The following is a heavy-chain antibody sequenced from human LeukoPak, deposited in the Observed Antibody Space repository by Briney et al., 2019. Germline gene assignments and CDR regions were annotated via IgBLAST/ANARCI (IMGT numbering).Heavy chain of an antibody. CDR2: INSNTGGT. Sequence: GASVKVSCKASGYTFTGYHIHWVRQAPGQGLEWMGWINSNTGGTNYARKFQGRVTLTRDTSITTAYMEMISLRSDDTAVYYCARDRPGYSSWFDPWGQGTLATVSS. D-gene: IGHD6-19*01. V-gene: IGHV1-2*02. CDR1: GYTFTGYH. CDR3: ARDRPGYSSWFDP. J-gene: IGHJ5*02.